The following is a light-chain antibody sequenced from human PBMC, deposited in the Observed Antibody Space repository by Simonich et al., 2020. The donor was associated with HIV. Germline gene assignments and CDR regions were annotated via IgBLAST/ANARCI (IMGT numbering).Light chain of an antibody. J-gene: IGLJ2*01. V-gene: IGLV2-14*01. CDR1: SSDVGGYDY. CDR3: QVWDSSSDYVV. CDR2: DVS. Sequence: QSALTQPASVSGSPGQSITISCTGTSSDVGGYDYVSCYQQHPGKAPKLMIYDVSKRTSGVSILFTCTNSGNTATLTISRVEAGDEADYYCQVWDSSSDYVVFGGGAKLTVL.